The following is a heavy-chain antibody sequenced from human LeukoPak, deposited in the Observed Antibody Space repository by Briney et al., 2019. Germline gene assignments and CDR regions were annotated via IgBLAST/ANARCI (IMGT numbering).Heavy chain of an antibody. D-gene: IGHD2-2*01. V-gene: IGHV4-59*01. CDR1: GGSISSYY. Sequence: PSETLSLTCTVSGGSISSYYWSWIRQPPGKGLEWIGNIYYSGSTNYNPSLKSRVTISVDTSKNQFSLKLSSVTAADTAAYYCARDMVDCSSTSCYSGSYKVWGQGTLVTVSS. J-gene: IGHJ4*02. CDR2: IYYSGST. CDR3: ARDMVDCSSTSCYSGSYKV.